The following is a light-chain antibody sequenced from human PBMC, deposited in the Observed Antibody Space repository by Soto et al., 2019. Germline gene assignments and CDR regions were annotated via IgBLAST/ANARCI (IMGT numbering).Light chain of an antibody. CDR2: AAS. CDR3: QQYYIYPLT. CDR1: QGISSY. J-gene: IGKJ3*01. Sequence: AIRMTQSPSSFSASTGDRVTITCRASQGISSYLAWYQQKPGKAPKLLIYAASTLQSGVPSRFSGSGSRTDYTLTISCLHSEDFATYYGQQYYIYPLTFGPGPKVHIK. V-gene: IGKV1-8*01.